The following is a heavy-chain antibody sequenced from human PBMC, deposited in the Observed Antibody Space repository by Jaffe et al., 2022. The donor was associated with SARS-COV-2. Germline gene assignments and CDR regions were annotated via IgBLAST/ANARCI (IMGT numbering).Heavy chain of an antibody. CDR2: IYPGDSDT. D-gene: IGHD5-18*01. Sequence: EVQLVQSGAEVKKPGESLKISCKGSGYSFTSYWIGWVRQMPGKGLEWMGIIYPGDSDTRYSPSFQGQVTISADKSISTAYLQWSSLKASDTAMYYCARRLVPVVDTAMDDAFDIWGQGTMVTVSS. CDR1: GYSFTSYW. CDR3: ARRLVPVVDTAMDDAFDI. J-gene: IGHJ3*02. V-gene: IGHV5-51*01.